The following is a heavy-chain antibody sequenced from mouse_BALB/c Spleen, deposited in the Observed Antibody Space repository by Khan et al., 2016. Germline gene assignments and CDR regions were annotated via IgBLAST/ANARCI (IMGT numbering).Heavy chain of an antibody. CDR2: ISSGGTT. V-gene: IGHV5-6-5*01. CDR1: GFTFSTYA. D-gene: IGHD1-1*01. J-gene: IGHJ2*01. Sequence: EVELVESGGGLVKPGGSLKLSCAASGFTFSTYAMSWVRQTPEKRLEWVASISSGGTTYYPASFKGRFTISRENARNILYVQMSMLRSWDTAMYYGARGVTTVVDYFDYWGQGTTLTVSS. CDR3: ARGVTTVVDYFDY.